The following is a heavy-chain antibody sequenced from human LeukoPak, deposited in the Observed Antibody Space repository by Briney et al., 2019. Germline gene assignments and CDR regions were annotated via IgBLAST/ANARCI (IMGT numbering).Heavy chain of an antibody. CDR1: GFTFSGSA. Sequence: GGSLRLSCAPSGFTFSGSAIHWVRQAPEKGREWVGRIRREGNNYATSYAEAVKGRFTISRDDSKDAAYLQMNSLKTEDTAIYYCSRLLDAFDIWGQGTMVTVSS. CDR2: IRREGNNYAT. CDR3: SRLLDAFDI. V-gene: IGHV3-73*01. J-gene: IGHJ3*02.